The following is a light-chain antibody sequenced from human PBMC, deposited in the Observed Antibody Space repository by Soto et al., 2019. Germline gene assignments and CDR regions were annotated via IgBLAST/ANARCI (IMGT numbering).Light chain of an antibody. J-gene: IGKJ1*01. CDR2: GAS. V-gene: IGKV3-20*01. Sequence: EIQLTQSPCALSLSPGERATLSCRASQSVTSRHLGYYQQKPDQAPRLLIFGASSRSSGISDIFSGSGSGTAFTLTISSLEPEDFAVYYYQQYGSSPPTFGQGTKVEI. CDR3: QQYGSSPPT. CDR1: QSVTSRH.